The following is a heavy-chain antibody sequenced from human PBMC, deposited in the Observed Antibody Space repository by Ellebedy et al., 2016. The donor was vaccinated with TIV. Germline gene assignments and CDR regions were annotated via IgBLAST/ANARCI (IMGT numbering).Heavy chain of an antibody. Sequence: GESLKISCVASGLTFSTHWMSWVRQAPGKGLEWVANIKQDGTEKYYVDSVKGRFIISRDNAKSSLNLQMNSLRAEDTAVYYCARDDSRTWYKYWGQGTLVTVSS. CDR3: ARDDSRTWYKY. J-gene: IGHJ4*02. CDR1: GLTFSTHW. D-gene: IGHD6-13*01. V-gene: IGHV3-7*01. CDR2: IKQDGTEK.